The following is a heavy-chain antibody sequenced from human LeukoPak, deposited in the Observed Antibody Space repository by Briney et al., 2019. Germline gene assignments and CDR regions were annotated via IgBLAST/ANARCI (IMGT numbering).Heavy chain of an antibody. CDR3: ARGGPPGLYYYYMDV. V-gene: IGHV3-7*04. Sequence: GGSLRLSCAASGFTFSSYGMHWVRQAPGKGLEWVANIKQDGSEKYYVDSVKGRFTISRDNAKNSLYLQMNSLRAEDTAVYYCARGGPPGLYYYYMDVWGKGTTVTVSS. D-gene: IGHD1-14*01. CDR1: GFTFSSYG. CDR2: IKQDGSEK. J-gene: IGHJ6*03.